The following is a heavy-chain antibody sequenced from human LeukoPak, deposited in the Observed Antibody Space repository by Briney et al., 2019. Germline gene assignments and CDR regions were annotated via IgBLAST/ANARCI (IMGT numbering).Heavy chain of an antibody. Sequence: PGGSLRLSCAASGLTFSSYGMHWVRQAPGKGLEWVAVIWYDGSNKYYADSVKGRFTISRDNSKNTLYLQMNSLRAEDTAVYYCARDSGSYRGENWFDPWGQGTLVTVSS. V-gene: IGHV3-33*01. J-gene: IGHJ5*02. CDR3: ARDSGSYRGENWFDP. D-gene: IGHD1-26*01. CDR1: GLTFSSYG. CDR2: IWYDGSNK.